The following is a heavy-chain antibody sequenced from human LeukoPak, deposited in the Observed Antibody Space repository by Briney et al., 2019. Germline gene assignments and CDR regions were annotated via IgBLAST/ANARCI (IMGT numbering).Heavy chain of an antibody. Sequence: GGSLRLSCAASGFTFSSYAMTWVRQAPGKGLEWVSAISTTGGGTYYADSVKGRFTISRDNSKNTLYLQMNSLRAEDTAVYSCTKDRGDCSSTSCYLSDWGRGTLVTVSS. V-gene: IGHV3-23*01. CDR1: GFTFSSYA. CDR3: TKDRGDCSSTSCYLSD. CDR2: ISTTGGGT. D-gene: IGHD2-2*01. J-gene: IGHJ4*02.